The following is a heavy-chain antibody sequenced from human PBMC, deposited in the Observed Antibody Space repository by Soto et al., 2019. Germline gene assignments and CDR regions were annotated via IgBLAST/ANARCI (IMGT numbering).Heavy chain of an antibody. CDR3: ARNWNHYYYNYYIDA. J-gene: IGHJ6*03. D-gene: IGHD1-1*01. CDR1: GDSITTYS. CDR2: VYHSGDT. V-gene: IGHV4-59*13. Sequence: QVQLQESGPGLLKPSETLSLTCTVSGDSITTYSWSWFRQPPGKGLEWIGSVYHSGDTNYNPSLKGRVTMSVDTSKNRFSLNLSSVTAADTAVYSCARNWNHYYYNYYIDAWGKGTTVTVSS.